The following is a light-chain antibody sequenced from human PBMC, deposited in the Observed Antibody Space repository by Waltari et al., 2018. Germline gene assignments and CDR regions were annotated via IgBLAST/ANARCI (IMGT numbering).Light chain of an antibody. V-gene: IGKV1-5*03. J-gene: IGKJ1*01. CDR1: QSISSW. CDR2: KAS. CDR3: QQYNSHPWT. Sequence: DIQMTQSPSTLSSSVGDRVTITCRASQSISSWLAWYQQKPGKAPKLLIYKASTLHSGVPSRFRGSESGTEFTLTISSLQPDDFATYYCQQYNSHPWTFGQGTKVDIK.